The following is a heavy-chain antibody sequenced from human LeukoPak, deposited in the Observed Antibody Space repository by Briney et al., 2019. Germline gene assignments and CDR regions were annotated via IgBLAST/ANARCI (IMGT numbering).Heavy chain of an antibody. D-gene: IGHD3-10*01. Sequence: GGSLRLSCAASGFTFSSYSMNWVRQAPGKGLELVSFISSSSSYIYSADSVKGRFTISRDNANNSLYLQTNCLRAEDTAVYYCARDGEGSGRPAYYYYYMDVWGKGTTVTVSS. J-gene: IGHJ6*03. CDR2: ISSSSSYI. V-gene: IGHV3-21*01. CDR1: GFTFSSYS. CDR3: ARDGEGSGRPAYYYYYMDV.